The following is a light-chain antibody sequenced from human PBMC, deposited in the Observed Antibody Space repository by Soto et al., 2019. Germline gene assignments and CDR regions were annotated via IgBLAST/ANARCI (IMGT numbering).Light chain of an antibody. CDR3: KHYSSYPLA. J-gene: IGKJ5*01. V-gene: IGKV1-5*03. Sequence: DIQMTQSPSTLSASVGDRVTITCRASQSITYWLAWYQQKPGKAPKVLIYQASILATGVPSRFSGSGFGTEFALTISSLQPDDFATYYCKHYSSYPLAFGQGTRLEIK. CDR1: QSITYW. CDR2: QAS.